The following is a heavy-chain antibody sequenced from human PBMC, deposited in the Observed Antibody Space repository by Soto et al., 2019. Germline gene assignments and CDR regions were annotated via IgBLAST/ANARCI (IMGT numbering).Heavy chain of an antibody. J-gene: IGHJ5*02. CDR1: GGSFSGYY. Sequence: QVQLQQWGAGLLKPSETLSLTCAVYGGSFSGYYWSWIRQPPGKGLEWIGEINHSGSTNYNPSLKSRVTIPVDTSKNQFSLKLSSVTAADTAVYYCARGEIVVVPAATNWFDPWGQGTLVTVSS. CDR3: ARGEIVVVPAATNWFDP. D-gene: IGHD2-2*01. V-gene: IGHV4-34*01. CDR2: INHSGST.